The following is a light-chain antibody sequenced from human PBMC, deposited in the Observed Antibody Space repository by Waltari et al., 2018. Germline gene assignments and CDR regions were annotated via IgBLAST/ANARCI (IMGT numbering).Light chain of an antibody. V-gene: IGKV1-9*01. Sequence: IQLTQSPSSLSASVGDRVTITCRASQGINNYLAWYQQKPGKAPKLLIYAASTLKSGVPSRFSGSGSGTDFTLTSSSLQPEDFASYYRQQLNSYQWTFGQGTKVEVK. CDR1: QGINNY. CDR2: AAS. J-gene: IGKJ1*01. CDR3: QQLNSYQWT.